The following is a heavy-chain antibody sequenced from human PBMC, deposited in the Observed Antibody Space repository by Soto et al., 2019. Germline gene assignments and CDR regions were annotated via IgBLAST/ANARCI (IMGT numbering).Heavy chain of an antibody. CDR3: ARFRNDFWSGYGYYYYGMDV. CDR2: IYYSGST. D-gene: IGHD3-3*01. CDR1: GGSISSGGYY. J-gene: IGHJ6*02. V-gene: IGHV4-31*03. Sequence: SETLSLTCTVSGGSISSGGYYWSWIRQHPGKGLEWIGYIYYSGSTYYNPSLKSRVTISVDTSKNQFSLKLSSVTAADTAVYYCARFRNDFWSGYGYYYYGMDVWGQGTTVTVSS.